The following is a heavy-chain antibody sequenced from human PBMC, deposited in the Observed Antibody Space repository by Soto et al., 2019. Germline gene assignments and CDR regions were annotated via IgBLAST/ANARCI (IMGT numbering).Heavy chain of an antibody. D-gene: IGHD4-17*01. Sequence: ASETLSLTCTVSGGSISSGGYYWSWIRQHPGKGLEWIGYIYYSGSTYYNPSLKSRVTISVDTSKNQFSLKLSSVTAADTAVYYCARDRYYGGNSGNWFDPWGQGTLVTVSS. V-gene: IGHV4-31*03. CDR1: GGSISSGGYY. CDR2: IYYSGST. CDR3: ARDRYYGGNSGNWFDP. J-gene: IGHJ5*02.